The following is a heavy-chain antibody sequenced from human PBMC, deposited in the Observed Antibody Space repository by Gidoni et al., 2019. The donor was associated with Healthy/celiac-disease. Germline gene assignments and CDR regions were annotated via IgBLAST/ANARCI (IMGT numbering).Heavy chain of an antibody. Sequence: EVQLVESGGGLVQPGGSLRLSCAASGFTVSSNYMSWVRQAPGKGLEWVSVIYSGGSTYYADSVKGRFTISRDNSKNTLYLQMNSLRAEDTAVYYCARDRSSSSVGFYYYYGMDVWGQGTTVTVSS. CDR1: GFTVSSNY. CDR3: ARDRSSSSVGFYYYYGMDV. V-gene: IGHV3-66*01. D-gene: IGHD6-6*01. CDR2: IYSGGST. J-gene: IGHJ6*02.